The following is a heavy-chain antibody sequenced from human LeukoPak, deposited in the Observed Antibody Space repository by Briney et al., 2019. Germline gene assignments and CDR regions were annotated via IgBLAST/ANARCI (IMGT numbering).Heavy chain of an antibody. CDR3: LSGGVFDY. J-gene: IGHJ4*02. Sequence: SETLSLTCAVYGGSFSGYYWSWIRQPPGKGLEWIGEINHSGSTNYNPSLKSRVPISVDTSKNQFSLKLSSVTAADTAVYYCLSGGVFDYWGQGTLVTVSS. CDR1: GGSFSGYY. CDR2: INHSGST. D-gene: IGHD6-19*01. V-gene: IGHV4-34*01.